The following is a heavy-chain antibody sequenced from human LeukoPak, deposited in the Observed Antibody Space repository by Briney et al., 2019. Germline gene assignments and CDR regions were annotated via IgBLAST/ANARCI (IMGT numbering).Heavy chain of an antibody. CDR3: ASSTDYGDCLDY. J-gene: IGHJ4*02. Sequence: GGSLRLSCAASGFTFSSYAMSWVRQAPGKGLEWFSLISWDGGSTYYADSVKGRFTISRDNSKNSLYLQMNSLRTEDTALYYCASSTDYGDCLDYWGQGTLVTVSS. CDR1: GFTFSSYA. CDR2: ISWDGGST. D-gene: IGHD4-17*01. V-gene: IGHV3-43*02.